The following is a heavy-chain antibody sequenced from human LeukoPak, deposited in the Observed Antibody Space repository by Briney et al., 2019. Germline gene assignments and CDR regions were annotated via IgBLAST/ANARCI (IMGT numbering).Heavy chain of an antibody. V-gene: IGHV1-3*01. D-gene: IGHD6-13*01. J-gene: IGHJ4*02. CDR3: ARSSSSWINYFDY. CDR2: INAGNGNT. Sequence: VSVKVSCKASGYTFTSYAMHWVRQAPGQRLEWMGWINAGNGNTKYSQKFQGRVTITRDTSASTAYMELSSLRSEDTAVYYCARSSSSWINYFDYWGQGTLVTVSS. CDR1: GYTFTSYA.